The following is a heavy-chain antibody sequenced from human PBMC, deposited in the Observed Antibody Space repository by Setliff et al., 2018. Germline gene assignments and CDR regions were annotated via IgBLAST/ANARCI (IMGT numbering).Heavy chain of an antibody. CDR1: GFTFSNLW. D-gene: IGHD1-26*01. V-gene: IGHV3-7*01. CDR2: INEEGSAK. CDR3: AKDGVGPTYTYFFDY. J-gene: IGHJ4*02. Sequence: PGGSLRLSCAASGFTFSNLWMAWVRQVPGKGLEWVANINEEGSAKFYVDSVKGRFTISRDNARNSLYLQMNSLRVDDTAVYYCAKDGVGPTYTYFFDYWGQGTQVTVSS.